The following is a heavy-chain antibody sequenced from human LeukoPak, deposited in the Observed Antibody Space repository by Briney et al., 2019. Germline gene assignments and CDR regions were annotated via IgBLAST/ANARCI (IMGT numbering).Heavy chain of an antibody. V-gene: IGHV4-34*01. D-gene: IGHD2-2*01. CDR1: GGSFSGYY. Sequence: PSETLSLTCAVYGGSFSGYYWSWIRQPPGKGLEWIGEINHSGSTNHNPSLKSRVTISVDTSKNQFSLKLSSVTAADTAVYYCARSYCSSTSCWQFDYWGQGTLVTVSS. J-gene: IGHJ4*02. CDR2: INHSGST. CDR3: ARSYCSSTSCWQFDY.